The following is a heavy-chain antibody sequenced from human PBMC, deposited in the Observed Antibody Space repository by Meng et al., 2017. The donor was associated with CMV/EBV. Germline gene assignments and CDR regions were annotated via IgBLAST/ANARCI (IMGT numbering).Heavy chain of an antibody. Sequence: VEVAQSGAGVKKAGASVKVSCKASGYTFTSYYMHWVRQAPGQGLEWMGIINPSGGSTSYAQKFQGRVTMTRDTSTSTVYMELSSLRSEDTAVYYCARDKIQLWPTVGYFDYWGQGTLVTVSS. J-gene: IGHJ4*02. CDR1: GYTFTSYY. D-gene: IGHD5-18*01. V-gene: IGHV1-46*01. CDR3: ARDKIQLWPTVGYFDY. CDR2: INPSGGST.